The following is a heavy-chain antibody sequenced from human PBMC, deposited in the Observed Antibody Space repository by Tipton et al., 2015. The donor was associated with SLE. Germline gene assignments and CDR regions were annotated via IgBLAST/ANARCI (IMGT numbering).Heavy chain of an antibody. CDR3: ARVELDSSGYYYWYFDL. CDR1: GGSISSSNW. Sequence: TLSLTCAVSGGSISSSNWWSWVRQPPGKGLEWIGEIYHSGSTYYHPSLKSRVTISVDRSKKQFSLKLSSVTTTDTAVYYCARVELDSSGYYYWYFDLWGQGTLVTVSS. D-gene: IGHD3-22*01. V-gene: IGHV4-4*02. J-gene: IGHJ2*01. CDR2: IYHSGST.